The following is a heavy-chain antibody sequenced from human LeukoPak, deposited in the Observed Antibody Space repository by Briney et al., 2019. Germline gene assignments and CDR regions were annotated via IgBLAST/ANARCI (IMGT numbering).Heavy chain of an antibody. CDR1: GFTFSTFR. V-gene: IGHV3-7*01. CDR2: IKEDGSEK. Sequence: GGSLRLSCAASGFTFSTFRMSWVRQAPGKGLECVANIKEDGSEKYYVDSVKGPFTISRGNAKNSLYLQMNSLRAEDTAVYYCARGRGYPIWFFDYWGQGSLVTVSS. D-gene: IGHD3-3*01. CDR3: ARGRGYPIWFFDY. J-gene: IGHJ4*02.